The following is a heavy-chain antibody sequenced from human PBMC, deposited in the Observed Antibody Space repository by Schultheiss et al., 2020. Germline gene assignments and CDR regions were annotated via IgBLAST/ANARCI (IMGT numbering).Heavy chain of an antibody. V-gene: IGHV3-48*02. CDR3: ARDRGWSSGWFAFDI. Sequence: GGSLRLSCAASGFTFSSYAMHWVRQAPGKGLEWVSYISSSSSTIYYADSVKGRFTISRDNAKNSLYLQMNSLRDEDTAVYYCARDRGWSSGWFAFDIWGQGTMVTVSS. CDR1: GFTFSSYA. J-gene: IGHJ3*02. CDR2: ISSSSSTI. D-gene: IGHD6-19*01.